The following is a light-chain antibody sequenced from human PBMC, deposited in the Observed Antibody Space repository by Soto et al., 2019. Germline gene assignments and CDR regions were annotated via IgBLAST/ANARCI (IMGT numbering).Light chain of an antibody. CDR2: TAS. V-gene: IGKV3D-15*01. Sequence: EIMMTQSPDTLSVSPGERATLSCRASASISTNLAWYQQKPGQPPRLLIYTASSRATAIPARFSGSGSGTEFTLTISSLESEDFAVYHCQQYNSWPWTFGQGTQVEIK. J-gene: IGKJ1*01. CDR3: QQYNSWPWT. CDR1: ASISTN.